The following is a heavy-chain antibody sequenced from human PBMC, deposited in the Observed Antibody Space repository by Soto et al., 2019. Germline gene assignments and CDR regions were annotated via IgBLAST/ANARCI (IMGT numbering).Heavy chain of an antibody. J-gene: IGHJ6*02. CDR2: IIPIFGTA. V-gene: IGHV1-69*01. CDR3: ARGKGGERWELPYSYYHYGMDV. Sequence: QVQLVQSGAEVKKPGSSVKVSCKASGGTFSSYAISWVRQAPGQGLEWMGGIIPIFGTANYAQKFQGRVTITADESTSTAYMELSSLRSEDTAVYYCARGKGGERWELPYSYYHYGMDVWGQGTTVTVSS. D-gene: IGHD1-26*01. CDR1: GGTFSSYA.